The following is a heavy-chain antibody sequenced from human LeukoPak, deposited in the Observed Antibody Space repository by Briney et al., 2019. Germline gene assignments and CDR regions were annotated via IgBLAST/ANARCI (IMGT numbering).Heavy chain of an antibody. V-gene: IGHV4-4*07. CDR3: ARSSYSNPHYYYYMDV. J-gene: IGHJ6*03. D-gene: IGHD4-11*01. CDR1: GGSISSYY. Sequence: SETLSLTCTVSGGSISSYYWSWIRQPAWKGLEWIGRIYTSGSTNYNPSLKSRVTMSVDTSKNQFSLKLSSVTAADTAVYYCARSSYSNPHYYYYMDVWGKGTTVTVSS. CDR2: IYTSGST.